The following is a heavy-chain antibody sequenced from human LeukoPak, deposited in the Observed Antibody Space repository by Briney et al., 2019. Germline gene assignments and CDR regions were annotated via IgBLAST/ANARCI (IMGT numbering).Heavy chain of an antibody. CDR3: ARTAGYCTNGVCYEKYYYYYMDV. V-gene: IGHV3-7*01. J-gene: IGHJ6*03. CDR1: GFTFSSYW. CDR2: IKQDGSEK. Sequence: GGSLRLSCAASGFTFSSYWMSWVRQAPGKGLEWVANIKQDGSEKYYVDSVKGRFTISRDNAKNSLYLQMNSLRAEDTAVYYCARTAGYCTNGVCYEKYYYYYMDVWGKGSTVTVSS. D-gene: IGHD2-8*01.